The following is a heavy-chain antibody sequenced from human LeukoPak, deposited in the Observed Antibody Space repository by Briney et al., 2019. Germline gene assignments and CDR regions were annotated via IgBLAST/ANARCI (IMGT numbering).Heavy chain of an antibody. D-gene: IGHD3-16*02. J-gene: IGHJ4*02. CDR3: ARAPKRVWGSYRPFDY. CDR1: GYTFTSYD. Sequence: ASVKVSCKASGYTFTSYDISWVRQATGQGLEWMGWMNPNSGNTGYAQKFQGRVTMTRNTSISTAYMELSSLRSEDTAVYYCARAPKRVWGSYRPFDYWGQGTLVTVSS. V-gene: IGHV1-8*01. CDR2: MNPNSGNT.